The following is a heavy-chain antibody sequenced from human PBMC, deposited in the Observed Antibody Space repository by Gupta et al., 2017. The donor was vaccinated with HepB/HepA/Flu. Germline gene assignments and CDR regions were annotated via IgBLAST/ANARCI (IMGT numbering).Heavy chain of an antibody. D-gene: IGHD3-10*01. CDR1: GFAFSVWG. Sequence: QVQLVESGGGVVQPGRSLRLSCAASGFAFSVWGMHWVRPAPGKGLEWGAVIGHDGNYIHHIDAVKGRFTISRDNSKNTLYLQMNSLRVEDTAVYYCARDLRMGSYFDYWGQGSLVTVSS. V-gene: IGHV3-33*01. J-gene: IGHJ4*02. CDR2: IGHDGNYI. CDR3: ARDLRMGSYFDY.